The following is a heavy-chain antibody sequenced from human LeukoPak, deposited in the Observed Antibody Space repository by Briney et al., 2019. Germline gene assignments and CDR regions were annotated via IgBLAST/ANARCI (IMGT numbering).Heavy chain of an antibody. Sequence: GASVKVSCKASGYTFTGYYMHWVRQAPGQGLEWMGWINPNSGGTNYAQKFQGRVTMTRDTSISTAYMELSRLRSDDTAVYYCARDQAATNTQVRFCLDWGQGTLVTVSS. D-gene: IGHD3-9*01. V-gene: IGHV1-2*02. J-gene: IGHJ4*02. CDR2: INPNSGGT. CDR3: ARDQAATNTQVRFCLD. CDR1: GYTFTGYY.